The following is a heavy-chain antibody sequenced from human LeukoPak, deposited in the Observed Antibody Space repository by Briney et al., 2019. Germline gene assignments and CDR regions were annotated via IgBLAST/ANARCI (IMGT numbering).Heavy chain of an antibody. D-gene: IGHD2-15*01. Sequence: PGGSLRLSCAASAFTFSNYAMNWVRQAPGKGLEWVSVISGSGDGTYYADSVKGRFTISRDNSKNTLYLQMKSLRAEDTAVYYCARDVLVREAPDCSGGSCYSRGVLADYWGQGTLVTVSS. CDR1: AFTFSNYA. CDR3: ARDVLVREAPDCSGGSCYSRGVLADY. V-gene: IGHV3-23*01. CDR2: ISGSGDGT. J-gene: IGHJ4*02.